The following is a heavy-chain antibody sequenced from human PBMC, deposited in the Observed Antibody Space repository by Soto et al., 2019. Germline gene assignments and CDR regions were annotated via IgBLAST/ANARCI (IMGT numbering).Heavy chain of an antibody. CDR2: IRNKANGFTT. D-gene: IGHD1-26*01. CDR1: GFTFSDHY. Sequence: PGGSLRLSCAASGFTFSDHYMEWVRQAPGKGLEWVGRIRNKANGFTTEYAASVRGRFTISRDDSKNLVYLQMNSLRAEDTALYYCAIHRWELGPPDYWGQGTLVTVSS. V-gene: IGHV3-72*01. CDR3: AIHRWELGPPDY. J-gene: IGHJ4*02.